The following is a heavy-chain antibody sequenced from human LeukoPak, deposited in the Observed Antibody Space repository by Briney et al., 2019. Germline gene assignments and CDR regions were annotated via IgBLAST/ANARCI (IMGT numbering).Heavy chain of an antibody. V-gene: IGHV4-34*01. J-gene: IGHJ4*02. D-gene: IGHD2-21*02. CDR1: GAPISRFF. CDR3: ARGGFYCGGDCYVDY. CDR2: INHSGST. Sequence: SETLSLICTTSGAPISRFFWSWVRQTPGKGLEWIGEINHSGSTNYNPSLKSRVTISVDTSKNQFSLRLSSVTAADTAVYYCARGGFYCGGDCYVDYWGQGTLVTVSS.